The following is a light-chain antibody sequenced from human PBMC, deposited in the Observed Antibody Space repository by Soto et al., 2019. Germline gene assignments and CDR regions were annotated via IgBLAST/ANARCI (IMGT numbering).Light chain of an antibody. J-gene: IGKJ4*01. V-gene: IGKV3-20*01. CDR1: ESVNTNY. Sequence: EIVLTQSPGTLSLSPGERAALSCRASESVNTNYLAWYQQIPGQAPRLLIYGASSMATGIPARFSGSGSGTYFTLTISRLAPEDFAVYYCQQYGSSPLTFGGGTKVEIK. CDR3: QQYGSSPLT. CDR2: GAS.